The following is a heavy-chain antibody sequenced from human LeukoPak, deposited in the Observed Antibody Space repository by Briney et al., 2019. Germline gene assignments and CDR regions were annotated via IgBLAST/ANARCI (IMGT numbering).Heavy chain of an antibody. CDR1: GGSFSDYY. V-gene: IGHV4-34*01. Sequence: NASETLSLTCAVYGGSFSDYYWSWIRQPPGKGLEWIGEINHSGSTNYNPSLKSRVTISVDTSKNQFSLNLSSVTAADTAVYYCARGSPRTIVPTVRGRYFNYWGQGTLVTVSS. CDR2: INHSGST. CDR3: ARGSPRTIVPTVRGRYFNY. J-gene: IGHJ4*02. D-gene: IGHD1-14*01.